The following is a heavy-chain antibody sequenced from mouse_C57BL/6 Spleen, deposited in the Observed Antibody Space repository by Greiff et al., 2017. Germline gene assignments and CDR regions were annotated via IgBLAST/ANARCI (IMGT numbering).Heavy chain of an antibody. Sequence: QVQLKQPGAELVMPGASVKLSCKASGYTFTSYWMHWVKQRPGPGLEWIGMIHPTSGSTNYNEKFKSKATLTVDKSSRTAYMQHSSLTSEDAAVYYGARGVAQARFAYWGQGTLVTGSA. D-gene: IGHD1-3*01. CDR2: IHPTSGST. CDR3: ARGVAQARFAY. J-gene: IGHJ3*01. CDR1: GYTFTSYW. V-gene: IGHV1-64*01.